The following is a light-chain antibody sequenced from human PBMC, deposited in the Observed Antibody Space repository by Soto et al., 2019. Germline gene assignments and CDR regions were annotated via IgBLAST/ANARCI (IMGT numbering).Light chain of an antibody. Sequence: MSQSPATVSASVEDRVTISCRASQSISSWLAWYQQKPGKAPKLLIYKASSLESGVPSRFSGSGSGTEFTLTISSLQPDDFATYYCQQYNSYSWTFGQGTKVDIK. CDR1: QSISSW. V-gene: IGKV1-5*03. J-gene: IGKJ1*01. CDR2: KAS. CDR3: QQYNSYSWT.